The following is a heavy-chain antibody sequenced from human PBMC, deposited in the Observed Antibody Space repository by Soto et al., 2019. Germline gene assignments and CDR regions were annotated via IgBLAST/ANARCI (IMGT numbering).Heavy chain of an antibody. CDR1: GFTLSSYA. J-gene: IGHJ4*02. CDR3: ARIASGGDFYYYFDS. Sequence: GGSLRLSCAASGFTLSSYAMSWVRQAPGKGPEWVSAIHGTGNTYYEDSVKGHFTISRNNSKNTLYLQMNSLRADYAAVYFCARIASGGDFYYYFDSWGQGTLVTVSS. V-gene: IGHV3-23*01. CDR2: IHGTGNT. D-gene: IGHD2-21*02.